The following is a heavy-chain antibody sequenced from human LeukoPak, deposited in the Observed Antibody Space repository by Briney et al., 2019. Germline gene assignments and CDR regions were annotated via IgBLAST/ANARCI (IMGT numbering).Heavy chain of an antibody. J-gene: IGHJ5*02. CDR2: INPSGGST. Sequence: ASVKVSCKASGYTFTSYDINWVRQATGQGLEWMGIINPSGGSTSYAQKFQGRVTMTRDTSTSTVYMELSSLRSEDTAVYYCARAIAVAGTRTNWFDPWGQGTLVTVSS. CDR3: ARAIAVAGTRTNWFDP. CDR1: GYTFTSYD. V-gene: IGHV1-46*01. D-gene: IGHD6-19*01.